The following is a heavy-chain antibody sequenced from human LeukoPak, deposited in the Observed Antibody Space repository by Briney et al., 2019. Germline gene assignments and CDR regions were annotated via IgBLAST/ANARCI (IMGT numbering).Heavy chain of an antibody. Sequence: PSETLSLTCTVSGASISSSSRADYFFWGWIRQAPGKGLEWIGSIDYSGHTYYNPSLKTRATISVDTPKNQFSLSLRSVTAADTAVYYCARPLYNSWDRFDPWGQGTLSTVS. CDR1: GASISSSSRADYFF. J-gene: IGHJ5*02. CDR3: ARPLYNSWDRFDP. D-gene: IGHD3-16*01. CDR2: IDYSGHT. V-gene: IGHV4-39*01.